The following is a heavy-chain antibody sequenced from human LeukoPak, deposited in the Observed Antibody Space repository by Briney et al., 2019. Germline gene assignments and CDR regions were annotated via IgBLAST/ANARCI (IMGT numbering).Heavy chain of an antibody. CDR2: INHSGST. V-gene: IGHV4-34*01. J-gene: IGHJ5*02. Sequence: SETLSLTCAVYGGSFSGYYWSWIRQPPGKGLEWIGEINHSGSTNYNPSLKSRVTISVDTSKNQFSLKLSSVTAADTAVYYCARGYSSSGYYRWFDPWGQGTLVTVSS. D-gene: IGHD3-22*01. CDR1: GGSFSGYY. CDR3: ARGYSSSGYYRWFDP.